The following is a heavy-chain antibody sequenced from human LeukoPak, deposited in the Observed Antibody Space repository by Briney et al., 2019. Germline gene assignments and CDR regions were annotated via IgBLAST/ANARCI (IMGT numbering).Heavy chain of an antibody. V-gene: IGHV3-9*01. D-gene: IGHD6-6*01. CDR2: ISWNSGSI. CDR1: GFTFDDYA. CDR3: AKDSGGGSSDSYYYYGMDV. J-gene: IGHJ6*02. Sequence: PGRSLRLSCAASGFTFDDYAMHWVRQAPGKGLEWVSGISWNSGSIGYADSVKGRFTISRDNAMNSLYLQMNSLRAEDTALYYCAKDSGGGSSDSYYYYGMDVWGQGTTVTVSS.